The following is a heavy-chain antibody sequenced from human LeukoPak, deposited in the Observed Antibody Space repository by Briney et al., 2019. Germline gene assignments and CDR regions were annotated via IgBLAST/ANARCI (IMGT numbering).Heavy chain of an antibody. J-gene: IGHJ4*02. CDR1: GFIFSDFY. CDR3: ARSGGDYRRLDC. CDR2: SRNKANSFST. Sequence: PGGSLRLSCVTSGFIFSDFYMDWVRQAPGKGLEWICRSRNKANSFSTEYAASVKGRFTISREDSKNSLYLQMNSLQTEDTALYYCARSGGDYRRLDCWGQGIVVTVSS. V-gene: IGHV3-72*01. D-gene: IGHD4-17*01.